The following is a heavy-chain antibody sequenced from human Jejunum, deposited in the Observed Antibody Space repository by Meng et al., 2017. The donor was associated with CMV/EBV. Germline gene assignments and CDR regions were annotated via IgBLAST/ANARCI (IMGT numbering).Heavy chain of an antibody. J-gene: IGHJ6*02. D-gene: IGHD3-3*02. CDR2: INGDGSTT. CDR1: FTFSRYW. V-gene: IGHV3-74*01. CDR3: AREERLALPDYYGMDV. Sequence: FTFSRYWMDWGRQVPGKGLVFVSRINGDGSTTTYVDSVKGRFTISRDNAKNTVNLEMNSLRAEDTAVYYCAREERLALPDYYGMDVWGQGTTVTVSS.